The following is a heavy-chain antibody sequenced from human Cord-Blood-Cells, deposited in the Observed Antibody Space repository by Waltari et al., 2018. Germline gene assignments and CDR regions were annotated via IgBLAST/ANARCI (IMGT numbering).Heavy chain of an antibody. CDR1: GFTFSSIW. D-gene: IGHD3-10*01. CDR2: IKQDGSEK. Sequence: EVQLVESGGGLVQPGGSLRLSCAASGFTFSSIWMSWVLPAPGKGLEWVANIKQDGSEKYYVDSVKGRFTISRDNAKNSLYLQMNSLRAEDTAVYYCARDGGDYGSVLLPVDYWGQGTLVTVSS. CDR3: ARDGGDYGSVLLPVDY. J-gene: IGHJ4*02. V-gene: IGHV3-7*01.